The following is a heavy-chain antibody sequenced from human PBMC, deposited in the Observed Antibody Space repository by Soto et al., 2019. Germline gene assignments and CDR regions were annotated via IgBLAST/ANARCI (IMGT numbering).Heavy chain of an antibody. Sequence: GESLKISCKGSGYSFTNYWIGWVRLMPGKGLEWMGIIYPGDSHTIYSPSLQGQVTISADKSISTAYLQWSSLKASDTAMYYCARLWAVTGTPLYYFDYWGKGTLVTVYS. CDR3: ARLWAVTGTPLYYFDY. V-gene: IGHV5-51*01. J-gene: IGHJ4*02. CDR1: GYSFTNYW. CDR2: IYPGDSHT. D-gene: IGHD6-19*01.